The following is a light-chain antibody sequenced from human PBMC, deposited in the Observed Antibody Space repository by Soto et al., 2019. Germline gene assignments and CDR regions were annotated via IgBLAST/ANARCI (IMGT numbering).Light chain of an antibody. J-gene: IGKJ2*01. CDR2: AAS. Sequence: DIQMTQSPSSLSASVGDRVTITCRASQSIGRYLHWYQQKPGEAPKLLISAASTLQSGVPSRFSGSGSGTDFTLTISSLQPEDFATYYCQQSYSTPLYTFGQGTKVDIK. V-gene: IGKV1-39*01. CDR3: QQSYSTPLYT. CDR1: QSIGRY.